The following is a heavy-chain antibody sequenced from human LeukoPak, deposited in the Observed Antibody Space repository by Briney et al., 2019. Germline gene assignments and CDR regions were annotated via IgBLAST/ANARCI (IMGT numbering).Heavy chain of an antibody. CDR2: IIPIFGTA. J-gene: IGHJ6*04. CDR1: GGTFSSYA. D-gene: IGHD3-10*01. V-gene: IGHV1-69*13. CDR3: ATDPGFGEPPVV. Sequence: ASVKVSCKASGGTFSSYAISWVRQAPGQGLEWMGGIIPIFGTANYAQKFQGRVTITADESTSTAYMELSSLRSEDTAVYYCATDPGFGEPPVVWGKGTTVTVSS.